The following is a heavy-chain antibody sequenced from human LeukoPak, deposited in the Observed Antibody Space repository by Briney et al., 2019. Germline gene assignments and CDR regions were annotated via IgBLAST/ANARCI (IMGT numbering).Heavy chain of an antibody. Sequence: GGSLRLSCAASGFPFSTYWMSWVRQAPGKGLQWVANINQDGSEENSVDSVKGRFTISRDNAKNSLYLQMNSLRGEDTAVYYCARDLTGPYFYYGLDVWGQGTTVTVSS. J-gene: IGHJ6*02. CDR2: INQDGSEE. V-gene: IGHV3-7*01. CDR3: ARDLTGPYFYYGLDV. CDR1: GFPFSTYW.